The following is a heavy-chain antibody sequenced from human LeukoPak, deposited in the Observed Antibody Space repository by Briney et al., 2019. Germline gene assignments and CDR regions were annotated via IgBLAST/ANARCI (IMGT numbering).Heavy chain of an antibody. V-gene: IGHV3-73*01. CDR3: TRLGGATYELFDY. J-gene: IGHJ4*02. CDR2: IRGKTNNYAT. CDR1: GIRFTGSA. D-gene: IGHD1-26*01. Sequence: GSLRLSCAASGIRFTGSAIHWVRQAPGKGLEWVGRIRGKTNNYATAYAAAVEGRFIISRDDSNNTAFLQMNSLKSEDTAVYYCTRLGGATYELFDYWGQGILVTVSS.